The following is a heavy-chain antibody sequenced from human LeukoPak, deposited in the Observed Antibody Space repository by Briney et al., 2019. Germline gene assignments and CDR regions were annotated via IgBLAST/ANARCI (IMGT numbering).Heavy chain of an antibody. CDR3: ARLRVVWDLDDAFDI. Sequence: GGSLRLSCAASGFTFGDYAMHWVRQAPGKSLEWVSLINWDGGDTYYADSVRGRFTISRDNSKNSLYLQMNSLRAEDTALYYCARLRVVWDLDDAFDIWGQGTMVIVSS. J-gene: IGHJ3*02. D-gene: IGHD1-26*01. CDR1: GFTFGDYA. CDR2: INWDGGDT. V-gene: IGHV3-43D*03.